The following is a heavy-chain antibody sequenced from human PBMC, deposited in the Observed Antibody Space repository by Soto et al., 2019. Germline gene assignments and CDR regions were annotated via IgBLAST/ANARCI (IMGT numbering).Heavy chain of an antibody. CDR1: GGSISRYY. V-gene: IGHV4-59*01. D-gene: IGHD5-12*01. J-gene: IGHJ5*02. CDR2: IYYSGST. Sequence: ASETLSLTCTVSGGSISRYYWSWIRQPPGKGLEWIGYIYYSGSTNYNPSLKSRVTISVDTSKNQFSLKLSSVTAADTAVYYCARYSRFHPSGYSGYDWVWFDPWGQGTMFAVCS. CDR3: ARYSRFHPSGYSGYDWVWFDP.